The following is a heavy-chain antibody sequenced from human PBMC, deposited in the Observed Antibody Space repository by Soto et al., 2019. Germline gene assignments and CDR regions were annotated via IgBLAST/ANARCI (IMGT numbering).Heavy chain of an antibody. CDR1: GGTFSSYA. CDR2: IIPMSGAT. CDR3: ARGGPENDY. D-gene: IGHD1-26*01. J-gene: IGHJ4*02. Sequence: QVQLVQSGAEVKKPGSSVKVSCKASGGTFSSYALSWVRQAPGQGLEWMGGIIPMSGATNYAQKFQGRVKFTADESTITAYLELTSLRSEDTAVYYCARGGPENDYWGQGTLVTVSS. V-gene: IGHV1-69*12.